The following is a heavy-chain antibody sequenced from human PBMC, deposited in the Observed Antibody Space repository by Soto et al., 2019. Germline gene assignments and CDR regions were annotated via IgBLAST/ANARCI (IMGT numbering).Heavy chain of an antibody. CDR2: IYYSGST. CDR3: ARRYSSAFDI. CDR1: GGSISSYY. V-gene: IGHV4-59*08. Sequence: PSETLSLTCTVSGGSISSYYWSWIRQPPEKGLEWIGYIYYSGSTNYNPSLKSRVTISVDTSKNQFSLKLSSVTAADTAVYYCARRYSSAFDIWGQGTMVTVSS. D-gene: IGHD6-13*01. J-gene: IGHJ3*02.